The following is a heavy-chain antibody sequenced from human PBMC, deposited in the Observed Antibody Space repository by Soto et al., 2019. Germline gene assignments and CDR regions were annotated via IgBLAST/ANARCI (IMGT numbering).Heavy chain of an antibody. V-gene: IGHV1-2*04. CDR3: ARDLFPDGGYESHYYYYGMDV. Sequence: QVQLVQSGAEVKKPGASVKVSCKASGYTFTGYYMHWVRQAPGQGLEWMGWINPNSGGTNYAQKFQGWVTMTRDTSISTAYMELSRLRSDDTAVYYCARDLFPDGGYESHYYYYGMDVWGQGTTVTVSS. J-gene: IGHJ6*02. CDR1: GYTFTGYY. D-gene: IGHD5-12*01. CDR2: INPNSGGT.